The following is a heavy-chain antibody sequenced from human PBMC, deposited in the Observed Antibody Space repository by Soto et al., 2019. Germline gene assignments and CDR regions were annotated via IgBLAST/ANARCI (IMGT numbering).Heavy chain of an antibody. CDR2: INPSGGST. Sequence: APVKGACKAAGYTFTSDYRNWVRQAPGQGLEWMGIINPSGGSTSYAQKFQGRVTMTRDTSTSTVYMELSSLLSEDTAVYYCARDGYGMDVWGQGPTVTVSS. CDR3: ARDGYGMDV. V-gene: IGHV1-46*01. J-gene: IGHJ6*01. CDR1: GYTFTSDY.